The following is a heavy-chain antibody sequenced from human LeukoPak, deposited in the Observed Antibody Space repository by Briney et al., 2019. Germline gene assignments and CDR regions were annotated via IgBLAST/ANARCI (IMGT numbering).Heavy chain of an antibody. D-gene: IGHD6-19*01. J-gene: IGHJ5*02. CDR2: IYYSGST. CDR3: ARDRDYSSGWFDP. V-gene: IGHV4-39*07. CDR1: GGSISSTNYY. Sequence: TSETLSLTCSVSGGSISSTNYYWGWIRQPPGKGLEWIGSIYYSGSTYYNPSLKSRVTISVDTSKNQFSLKLSSVTAADTAVYYCARDRDYSSGWFDPWGQGTLVTVSS.